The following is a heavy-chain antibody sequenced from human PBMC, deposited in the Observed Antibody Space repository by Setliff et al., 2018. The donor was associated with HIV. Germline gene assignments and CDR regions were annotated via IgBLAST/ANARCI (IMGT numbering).Heavy chain of an antibody. CDR1: GGSINNGAYY. D-gene: IGHD3-16*02. CDR2: IYYNGIT. Sequence: PSETLSLTCTVSGGSINNGAYYWSWIRHQPGRGLEWIGNIYYNGITHYNPSLKSRLSISIDTSKNQFYPQLNSVTAADTSVFYCAREIVRVALDIWGPGTAVTVSS. CDR3: AREIVRVALDI. J-gene: IGHJ3*02. V-gene: IGHV4-31*03.